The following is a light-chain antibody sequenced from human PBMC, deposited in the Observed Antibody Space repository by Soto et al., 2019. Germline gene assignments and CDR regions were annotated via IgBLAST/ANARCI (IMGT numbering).Light chain of an antibody. J-gene: IGKJ4*01. CDR3: YQEANSPRT. V-gene: IGKV1D-13*01. CDR2: DAI. Sequence: IQLTQSPSSLSAAVGDRVTITCRASQGIHDDVAWFQQRPGRAPRLMIYDAINVHSGVPSRFSGSGSGADFSLTISSLQPEDSATYYCYQEANSPRTFGRGTRVEIK. CDR1: QGIHDD.